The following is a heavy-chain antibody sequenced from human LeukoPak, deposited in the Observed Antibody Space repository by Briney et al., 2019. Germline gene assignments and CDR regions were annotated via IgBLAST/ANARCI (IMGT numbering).Heavy chain of an antibody. CDR2: IYYSGST. V-gene: IGHV4-31*03. Sequence: SQTLSLTCTVSGGSISSGGYYWSWIRQPPGKGLEWIGYIYYSGSTYYNPSLKSRVTISVDTSKNQFSLKLSSVTAADTAVYYCARGGRCSGGSCYSSPFDYWGQGTLVTVSS. J-gene: IGHJ4*02. D-gene: IGHD2-15*01. CDR1: GGSISSGGYY. CDR3: ARGGRCSGGSCYSSPFDY.